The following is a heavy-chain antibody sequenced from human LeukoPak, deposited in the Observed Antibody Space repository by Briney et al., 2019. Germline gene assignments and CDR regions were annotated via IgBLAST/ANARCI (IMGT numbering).Heavy chain of an antibody. CDR1: GFTFSSYA. CDR3: ARMANRERFLEWLPYHNWFDP. D-gene: IGHD3-3*01. CDR2: ISGSGGST. J-gene: IGHJ5*02. V-gene: IGHV3-23*01. Sequence: GGSLRLSCAASGFTFSSYAMSWVRQAPGKGLEWVSAISGSGGSTYYADSVKGRFTISRDNSKNTLYLQMNSLRAEDTAVYYCARMANRERFLEWLPYHNWFDPWGQGTLVTVSS.